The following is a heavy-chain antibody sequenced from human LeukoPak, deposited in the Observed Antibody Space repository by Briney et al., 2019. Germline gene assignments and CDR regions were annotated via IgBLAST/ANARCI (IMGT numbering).Heavy chain of an antibody. J-gene: IGHJ3*02. CDR2: IYPDDSDT. Sequence: GESLKISCKHSEYSFPNYCIGWVRQMPGKGLEWMGIIYPDDSDTRYSPSFQGQVTISADKSISTAYLQWSSLKASDTAMYYCARHRGGTDNAFDIWGQGTMVTVSS. CDR3: ARHRGGTDNAFDI. V-gene: IGHV5-51*01. D-gene: IGHD3-16*01. CDR1: EYSFPNYC.